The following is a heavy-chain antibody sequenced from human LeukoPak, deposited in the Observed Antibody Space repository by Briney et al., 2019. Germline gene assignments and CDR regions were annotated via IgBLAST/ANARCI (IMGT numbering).Heavy chain of an antibody. CDR2: ISAYNGNT. CDR1: GYTFTSYG. D-gene: IGHD2-2*02. CDR3: ARDTPYWCSSTSCYSRANFDY. V-gene: IGHV1-18*01. J-gene: IGHJ4*02. Sequence: GASVKVSCKASGYTFTSYGISWVRQAPGQGLEWMGWISAYNGNTNYAQKLQGRVTMTTDTSTSTAYMEPRSLRSDDTAVYYCARDTPYWCSSTSCYSRANFDYWGQGTLVTVSS.